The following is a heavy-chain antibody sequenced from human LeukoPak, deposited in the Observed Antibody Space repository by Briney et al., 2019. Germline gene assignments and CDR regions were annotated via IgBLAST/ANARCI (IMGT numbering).Heavy chain of an antibody. D-gene: IGHD3-3*01. CDR3: ATNTISSRGVWAFDI. Sequence: GASVKVSCKASGGTFSSYAISWVRQAPGQGLEWMGGIIPIFGTANYAQKFQGRVTITADESTSTAYMELSSLRSEDTAVYYCATNTISSRGVWAFDIWGQGTMVTVSS. V-gene: IGHV1-69*13. CDR2: IIPIFGTA. J-gene: IGHJ3*02. CDR1: GGTFSSYA.